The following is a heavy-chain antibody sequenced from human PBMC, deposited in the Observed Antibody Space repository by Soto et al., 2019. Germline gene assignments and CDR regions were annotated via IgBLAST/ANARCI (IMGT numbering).Heavy chain of an antibody. CDR1: GGSISSGGYS. CDR3: ARATSDYYDSSGSINWFDP. D-gene: IGHD3-22*01. Sequence: QLQLQESGSGLVKPSQTLSLTCAVSGGSISSGGYSWSWIRQPPGKGLEWIGYIYHSGRTYYNPSXXSRVTISVDRXXNXFXXKLSSVTAADTAVYYCARATSDYYDSSGSINWFDPWGQGTLVTVSS. J-gene: IGHJ5*02. CDR2: IYHSGRT. V-gene: IGHV4-30-2*01.